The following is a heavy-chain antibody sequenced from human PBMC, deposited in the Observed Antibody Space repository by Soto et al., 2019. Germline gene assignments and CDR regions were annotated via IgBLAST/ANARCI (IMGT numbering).Heavy chain of an antibody. CDR3: ASSNYDILTGYKYYFDY. Sequence: QVQLQQWGAGLLKPSETLSLTCAVYGGSFSGYYWSWIRQPPGKGLEWIGEINHSGSTNYNPSLKSRVTISVDPSKNQFSLKLSSVTAADTAVYYCASSNYDILTGYKYYFDYWGQGTLVTVSS. D-gene: IGHD3-9*01. J-gene: IGHJ4*02. CDR1: GGSFSGYY. CDR2: INHSGST. V-gene: IGHV4-34*01.